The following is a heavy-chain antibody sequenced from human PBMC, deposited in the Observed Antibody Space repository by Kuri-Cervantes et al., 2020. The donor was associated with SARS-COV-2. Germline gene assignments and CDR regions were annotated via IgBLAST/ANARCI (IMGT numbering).Heavy chain of an antibody. J-gene: IGHJ3*02. Sequence: GSLRLSCNVSGGSIRSYFWSWIRQAPGKGLEWIGCMYFNGRTNYNPSLKRRVSMSVDPSKSQFSLNLASMSAADTAVYYCARTYDTVTGDAFDIWGQGTMVTVSS. CDR1: GGSIRSYF. CDR2: MYFNGRT. CDR3: ARTYDTVTGDAFDI. D-gene: IGHD4-11*01. V-gene: IGHV4-59*01.